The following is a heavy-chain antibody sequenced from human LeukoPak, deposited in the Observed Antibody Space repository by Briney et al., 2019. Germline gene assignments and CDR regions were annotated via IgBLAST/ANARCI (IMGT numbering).Heavy chain of an antibody. CDR3: ARAGRDGYNYADY. CDR1: GFIFSTYG. CDR2: IYSGGST. J-gene: IGHJ4*02. Sequence: GGSLRLSCVASGFIFSTYGLHWVRQAPGKGLEWVSVIYSGGSTYYADSVKGRFTISRDNSKNTLYLQMNSLRAEDTAVYYCARAGRDGYNYADYWGQGTLVTVSS. D-gene: IGHD5-24*01. V-gene: IGHV3-53*01.